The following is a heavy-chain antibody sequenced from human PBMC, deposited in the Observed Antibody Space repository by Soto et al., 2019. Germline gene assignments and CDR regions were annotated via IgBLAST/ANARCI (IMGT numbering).Heavy chain of an antibody. CDR1: GYTFTGYY. D-gene: IGHD2-15*01. Sequence: APVKVSCKDSGYTFTGYYMHWVRQAPGHGLECMGWINPNSGGTNYAQKFQGRVTMTRDTSISTAYMELSRLRSDDTAVYYCAKDLSVVVAATAYYYYGMDVWGQGTTVTVSS. J-gene: IGHJ6*02. CDR2: INPNSGGT. CDR3: AKDLSVVVAATAYYYYGMDV. V-gene: IGHV1-2*02.